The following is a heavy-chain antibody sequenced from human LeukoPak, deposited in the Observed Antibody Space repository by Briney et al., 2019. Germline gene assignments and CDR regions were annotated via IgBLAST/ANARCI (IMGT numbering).Heavy chain of an antibody. J-gene: IGHJ5*02. CDR3: AKDLYRYYYDSSGYLA. V-gene: IGHV3-23*01. D-gene: IGHD3-22*01. CDR1: GFSFNIYA. Sequence: GDSLRLSCAASGFSFNIYAMSWVRQAPGKGLEWVAAIDRSGGSTFYADSVKGRFTISRDNSKNTLYLQMNSLRAEDTAVYYRAKDLYRYYYDSSGYLAWGQGTLVTVSS. CDR2: IDRSGGST.